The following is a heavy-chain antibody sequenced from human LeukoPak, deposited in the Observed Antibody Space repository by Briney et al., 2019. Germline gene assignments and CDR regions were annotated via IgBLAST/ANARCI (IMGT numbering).Heavy chain of an antibody. Sequence: SVKVSCKTSGGTFLNYAISWVRQAPGQGLEWMERIIPILGIANYAQKFQARVTLTADKSTSTAYMELSSLRSDDTAVYYCARASQDYYGSGSYYRGGDAFDIWGQGTMVTVSS. D-gene: IGHD3-10*01. J-gene: IGHJ3*02. CDR1: GGTFLNYA. CDR2: IIPILGIA. CDR3: ARASQDYYGSGSYYRGGDAFDI. V-gene: IGHV1-69*04.